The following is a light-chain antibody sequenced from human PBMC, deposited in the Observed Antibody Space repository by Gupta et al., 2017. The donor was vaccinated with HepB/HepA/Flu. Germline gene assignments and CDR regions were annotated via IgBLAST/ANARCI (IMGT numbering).Light chain of an antibody. V-gene: IGKV2-30*01. CDR1: QSLVFRDGNTY. J-gene: IGKJ1*01. CDR3: MQGTHWPRT. CDR2: QVS. Sequence: VVMTQSPLSLPVTLGQPASISCRSSQSLVFRDGNTYLNWFQQRPGQSPRRLIYQVSNRDSGVPDRFSGSGSGTDFTLKISRVEAEDVGIYYCMQGTHWPRTFGQGTKVEI.